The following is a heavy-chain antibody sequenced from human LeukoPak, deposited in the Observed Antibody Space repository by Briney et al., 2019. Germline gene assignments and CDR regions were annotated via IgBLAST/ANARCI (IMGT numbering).Heavy chain of an antibody. Sequence: GESLKISCKCSGYSFTNYWISWVRQMPGKDLEWMGRIDPSDSHTNYSPSFRGHVTISVDKSINTAYLQWSSLTASGTAMFYCARSLGYSYGYGDYWGQGTLVTVSS. D-gene: IGHD5-18*01. J-gene: IGHJ4*02. V-gene: IGHV5-10-1*01. CDR3: ARSLGYSYGYGDY. CDR2: IDPSDSHT. CDR1: GYSFTNYW.